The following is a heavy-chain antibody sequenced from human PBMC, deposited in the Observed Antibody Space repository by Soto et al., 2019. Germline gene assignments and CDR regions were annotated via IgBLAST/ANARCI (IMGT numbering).Heavy chain of an antibody. CDR2: IDPSDSYT. CDR3: ARLGVRSGYPSYYYYGMDV. Sequence: PGESLKISCKGSGYSFTSYWISWVRQMPGKGLEWMGRIDPSDSYTNYSPSFQGHVTISADKSISTAYLQWSSLKASDTAMYYCARLGVRSGYPSYYYYGMDVWGQGTTVTVSS. D-gene: IGHD3-22*01. CDR1: GYSFTSYW. V-gene: IGHV5-10-1*01. J-gene: IGHJ6*02.